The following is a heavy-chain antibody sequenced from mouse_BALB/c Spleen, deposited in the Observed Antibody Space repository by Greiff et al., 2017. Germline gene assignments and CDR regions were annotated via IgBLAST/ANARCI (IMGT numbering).Heavy chain of an antibody. D-gene: IGHD3-1*01. CDR2: ISSGGSYT. J-gene: IGHJ2*01. CDR1: GFTFSSYG. V-gene: IGHV5-6*01. CDR3: ASPLSRDYFDY. Sequence: EVQLVESGGDLVKPGGSLKLSCAASGFTFSSYGMSWVRQTPDKRLEWVATISSGGSYTYYPDSVKGRFTISRDNAKNTLYLQMSSLKSEDTAMYYCASPLSRDYFDYWGQGTTLTVSS.